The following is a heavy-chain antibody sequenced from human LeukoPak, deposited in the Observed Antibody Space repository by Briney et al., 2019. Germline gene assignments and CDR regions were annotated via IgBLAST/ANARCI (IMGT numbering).Heavy chain of an antibody. CDR1: GYTFTSYD. D-gene: IGHD3-22*01. CDR2: MNPNSGNT. J-gene: IGHJ4*02. V-gene: IGHV1-8*01. Sequence: ASVKVSCKASGYTFTSYDINWVRQATGQGLEWMGWMNPNSGNTGYAQKFQGRVTMTRNTSISTAYMELRSLRSDDTAVYYCARDHYDSSGSPFDYWGQGTLVTVSS. CDR3: ARDHYDSSGSPFDY.